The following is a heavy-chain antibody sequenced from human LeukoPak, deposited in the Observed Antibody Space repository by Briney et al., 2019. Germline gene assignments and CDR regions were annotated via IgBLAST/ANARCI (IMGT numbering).Heavy chain of an antibody. D-gene: IGHD4-17*01. V-gene: IGHV4-31*03. Sequence: TSETLSLTCTVSGGSISSGGYYWSWIRQHPGKGLEWIGYIYYSGSTYYNPSLKSRVTISVDTSKNQFSLKLSSVTAADTAVYYCTRTSASTAIDYWGPGTLVTVSS. J-gene: IGHJ4*02. CDR3: TRTSASTAIDY. CDR2: IYYSGST. CDR1: GGSISSGGYY.